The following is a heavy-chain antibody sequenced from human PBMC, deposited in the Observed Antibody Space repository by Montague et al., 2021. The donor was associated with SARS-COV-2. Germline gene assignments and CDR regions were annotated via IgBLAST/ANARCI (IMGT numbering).Heavy chain of an antibody. Sequence: PALVKPTQTLTLTCTFSGFSLSTSGVGVGWIRQPPGKALEWLALIYWDDDKRYSPSLKSRLTITKGTSKNQVVLTMTSMDPVDTATYYCAHVGMACSGGSCYPKIKDWYFDLWGRGTLVTVSS. CDR2: IYWDDDK. CDR3: AHVGMACSGGSCYPKIKDWYFDL. D-gene: IGHD2-15*01. V-gene: IGHV2-5*02. CDR1: GFSLSTSGVG. J-gene: IGHJ2*01.